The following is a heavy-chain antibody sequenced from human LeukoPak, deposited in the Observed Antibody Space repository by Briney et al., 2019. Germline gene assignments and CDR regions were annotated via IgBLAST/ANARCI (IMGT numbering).Heavy chain of an antibody. CDR2: IYYSGST. Sequence: ASETLSLTCTVSGGSISSYYWSWIRQPPGKGLEWIGYIYYSGSTNYNPSLKSRVTISVDTSKNQFSLKLSSVTAADTAVYYCATSKHWELRYWGQGTLVTVSS. D-gene: IGHD1-26*01. V-gene: IGHV4-59*01. J-gene: IGHJ4*02. CDR1: GGSISSYY. CDR3: ATSKHWELRY.